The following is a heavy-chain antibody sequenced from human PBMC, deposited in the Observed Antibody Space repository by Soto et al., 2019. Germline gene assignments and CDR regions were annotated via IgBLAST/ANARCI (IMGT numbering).Heavy chain of an antibody. D-gene: IGHD1-1*01. V-gene: IGHV3-30*18. CDR1: GFTFSSYG. CDR2: ISYDGSNK. CDR3: AKALEGYYGMDV. Sequence: VGSLRLSCAASGFTFSSYGMHWVRQAPGKGLEWVAVISYDGSNKYYADSVKGRFTISRDNSKNTLYLQMNSLRAEDTAVYYCAKALEGYYGMDVWGQGTTVTVSS. J-gene: IGHJ6*02.